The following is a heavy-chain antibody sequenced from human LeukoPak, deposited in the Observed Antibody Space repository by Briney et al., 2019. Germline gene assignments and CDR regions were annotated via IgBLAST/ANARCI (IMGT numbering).Heavy chain of an antibody. CDR1: GDSISSASSY. CDR2: IHYSGSP. J-gene: IGHJ3*02. CDR3: ARSLPCPSKYSTNWFDAFDI. D-gene: IGHD7-27*01. Sequence: PSETLSLTCSVSGDSISSASSYWGWIRQPPGKGLEWIGSIHYSGSPYLNPSLKSRVIVSVDPSKNQFSLNLTSVTAADTAVYYCARSLPCPSKYSTNWFDAFDIWGHGTLLTVSS. V-gene: IGHV4-39*01.